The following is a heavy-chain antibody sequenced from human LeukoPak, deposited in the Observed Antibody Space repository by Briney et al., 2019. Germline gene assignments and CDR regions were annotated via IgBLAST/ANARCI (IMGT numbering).Heavy chain of an antibody. Sequence: ASVKVSCKASGYTFTSYGISWVRQAPGQGLEWMGWISAYNGNTNYAQKLQGRVTMTTDTSTSTAYMGLRSLRSDDTAVYYCARTSRNYYDSSGYYPAGAFDIWGQGTMVTVSS. CDR3: ARTSRNYYDSSGYYPAGAFDI. D-gene: IGHD3-22*01. V-gene: IGHV1-18*01. CDR2: ISAYNGNT. J-gene: IGHJ3*02. CDR1: GYTFTSYG.